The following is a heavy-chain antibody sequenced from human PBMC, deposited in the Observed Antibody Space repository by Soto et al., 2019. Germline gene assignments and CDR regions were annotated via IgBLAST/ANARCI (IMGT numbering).Heavy chain of an antibody. V-gene: IGHV4-39*01. CDR1: GGSISSSSYY. D-gene: IGHD6-6*01. J-gene: IGHJ6*02. CDR3: ASKIAARPGGFYYYYGMDV. Sequence: SETLSLTCTVSGGSISSSSYYWGWIRQPPGKGLEWIGSIYYSGSTYYNPSLKSRVTISVDTSKNQFSLKLSSVTAADTAVYYCASKIAARPGGFYYYYGMDVWGQGTTVT. CDR2: IYYSGST.